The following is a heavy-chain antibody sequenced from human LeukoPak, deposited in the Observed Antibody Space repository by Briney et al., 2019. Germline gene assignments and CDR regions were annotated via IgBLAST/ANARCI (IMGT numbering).Heavy chain of an antibody. CDR2: INPNSGGT. Sequence: ASVKVSCKASGYTFTGYYMHWVRQAPGQGVEWMGRINPNSGGTNYAQKFQGRVTMTRDTSISTAYMELSRLRSDDTAVYYCARGRGYSYGYALKTTPEDDYWGQGTLVTVSS. D-gene: IGHD5-18*01. V-gene: IGHV1-2*06. J-gene: IGHJ4*02. CDR3: ARGRGYSYGYALKTTPEDDY. CDR1: GYTFTGYY.